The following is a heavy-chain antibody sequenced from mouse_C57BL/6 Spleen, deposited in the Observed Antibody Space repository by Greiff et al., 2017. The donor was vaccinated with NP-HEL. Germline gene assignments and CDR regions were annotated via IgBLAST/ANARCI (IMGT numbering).Heavy chain of an antibody. J-gene: IGHJ4*01. CDR2: IDPEDGET. D-gene: IGHD3-3*01. Sequence: EVQLQQSGAELVKPGASVKLSCTASGFNFKDYYMHWVKQRTEQGLEWIGRIDPEDGETKYAPQFKDKATITADTSSNTAFLQLSSLTSEDTAFYYCASRTVGSDYSMDYWGQGTSVTVSS. CDR3: ASRTVGSDYSMDY. V-gene: IGHV14-2*01. CDR1: GFNFKDYY.